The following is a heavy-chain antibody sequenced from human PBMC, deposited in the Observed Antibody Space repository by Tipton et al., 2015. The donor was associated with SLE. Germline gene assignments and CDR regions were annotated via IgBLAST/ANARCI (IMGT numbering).Heavy chain of an antibody. J-gene: IGHJ3*02. Sequence: TLSLTCTVSGGSISSYYWSWIRQPPGKGLEWIGYIYYSGSTNYNPSLKSRVTISVDTSKNQFSLKLGSVTAADTAVYYCARDYGDFDAFDIWGQGTMVTVSS. V-gene: IGHV4-59*01. CDR2: IYYSGST. CDR1: GGSISSYY. CDR3: ARDYGDFDAFDI. D-gene: IGHD4-17*01.